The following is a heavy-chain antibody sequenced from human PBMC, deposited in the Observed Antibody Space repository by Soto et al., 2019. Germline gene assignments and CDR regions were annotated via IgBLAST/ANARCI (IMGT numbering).Heavy chain of an antibody. J-gene: IGHJ5*02. V-gene: IGHV4-4*07. CDR3: GRPQAFYAWFNP. Sequence: SETLSLTGTVCAGAISTYYWTWIRQNAGTGPEWIGRIYSNGSTKYHRSLQSRVSLSLDTPNMQFSLRLNFFTAAHTPVHYCGRPQAFYAWFNPCRQGTLVTFSS. CDR1: AGAISTYY. CDR2: IYSNGST. D-gene: IGHD3-3*02.